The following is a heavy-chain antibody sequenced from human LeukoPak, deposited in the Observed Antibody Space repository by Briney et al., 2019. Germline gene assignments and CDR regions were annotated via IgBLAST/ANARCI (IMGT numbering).Heavy chain of an antibody. CDR2: ISGGGGGT. V-gene: IGHV3-23*01. J-gene: IGHJ4*02. CDR1: GFIFSNYA. CDR3: AKADPVGATFRIDY. Sequence: GGSLRLSCAASGFIFSNYAMSWVRQAPGQGPEWVSGISGGGGGTYYADSVKGRFTISRDNSKNMLYLQVNGLRAEDTAVYYCAKADPVGATFRIDYWSQGTLVTVSS. D-gene: IGHD1-26*01.